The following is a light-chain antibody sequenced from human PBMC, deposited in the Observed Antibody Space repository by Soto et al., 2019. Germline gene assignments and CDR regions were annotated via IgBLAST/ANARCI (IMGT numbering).Light chain of an antibody. CDR2: DAS. V-gene: IGKV1-5*01. CDR1: QSINRW. CDR3: QQYDSDPFT. J-gene: IGKJ2*01. Sequence: DIQMTQSPFTLSASGGDSVTITCRASQSINRWLAWYQQKPGKAPKLLIYDASSMESGVPARFSGSGSGTEFTLTITRLQPDDSATYYCQQYDSDPFTFGQGTKLDIK.